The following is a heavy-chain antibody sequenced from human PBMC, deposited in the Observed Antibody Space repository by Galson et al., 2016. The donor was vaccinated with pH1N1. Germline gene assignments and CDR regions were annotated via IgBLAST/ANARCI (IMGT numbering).Heavy chain of an antibody. CDR3: AKDDYPLIIGLRRAWGMNV. J-gene: IGHJ6*02. D-gene: IGHD3-16*01. V-gene: IGHV3-9*01. Sequence: SLRLSCAASGFTFDDYAMYWVRQAPGKGLEWVSGISWNSGSIAYADSVKGRCSISRDNSKNTLYLQMNSLRAEDTAVYYCAKDDYPLIIGLRRAWGMNVWGQGTTVIVSS. CDR1: GFTFDDYA. CDR2: ISWNSGSI.